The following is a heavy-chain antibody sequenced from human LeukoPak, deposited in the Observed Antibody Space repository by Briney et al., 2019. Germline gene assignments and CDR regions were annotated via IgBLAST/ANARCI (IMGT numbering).Heavy chain of an antibody. Sequence: PGGSLRLSCAASGLTFTNYCIHWVRHAPGKGPEWVAVISYDGSNKYYADSVKGRFTISRDNSKNTLYLQMNSLRPEDTAVYYCARDPTMVRGTMDVWGKGTTVTVSS. CDR3: ARDPTMVRGTMDV. J-gene: IGHJ6*03. V-gene: IGHV3-30*04. CDR1: GLTFTNYC. D-gene: IGHD3-10*01. CDR2: ISYDGSNK.